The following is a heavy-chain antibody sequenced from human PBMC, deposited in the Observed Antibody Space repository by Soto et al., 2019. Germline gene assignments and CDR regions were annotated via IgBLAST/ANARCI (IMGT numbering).Heavy chain of an antibody. V-gene: IGHV4-34*01. CDR1: GGSFSGYY. D-gene: IGHD6-19*01. Sequence: QVQLQQWGAGLLKPSETLSLTCAVYGGSFSGYYWSWIRQPPGKGLEWIGEINHSGSTNYNPSLKSRVTISVDTSKNRFSLKLSSVTAADTAVYYCARGLGYSSGWYARWFDPWGQGTLVTVSS. J-gene: IGHJ5*02. CDR2: INHSGST. CDR3: ARGLGYSSGWYARWFDP.